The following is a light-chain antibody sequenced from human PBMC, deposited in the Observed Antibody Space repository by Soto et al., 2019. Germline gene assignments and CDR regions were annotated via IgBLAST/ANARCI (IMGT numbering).Light chain of an antibody. Sequence: EIVMTQSPATLSVSPGEKATLSCKASQRISSNLAWYQQKPGQAPRLLIYDASTKATGIPARFSGSGSGTEFTLTISSLQSEDFAVYYCQQYNKWPPWTFGQGTKVEIK. CDR3: QQYNKWPPWT. CDR1: QRISSN. J-gene: IGKJ1*01. CDR2: DAS. V-gene: IGKV3-15*01.